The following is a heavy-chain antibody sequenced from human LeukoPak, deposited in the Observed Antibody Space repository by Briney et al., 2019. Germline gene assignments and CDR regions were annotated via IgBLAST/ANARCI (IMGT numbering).Heavy chain of an antibody. Sequence: TFGDYLMSWFRQAPGKGLEWIGYIYYSGSTYYNPSLKSRVTISVDTSKNQFSLKLSSVTAADTAVYYCARGQGGYDPWVYWGQGTLVTVSS. CDR1: TFGDYL. CDR2: IYYSGST. D-gene: IGHD5-12*01. V-gene: IGHV4-30-4*01. CDR3: ARGQGGYDPWVY. J-gene: IGHJ4*02.